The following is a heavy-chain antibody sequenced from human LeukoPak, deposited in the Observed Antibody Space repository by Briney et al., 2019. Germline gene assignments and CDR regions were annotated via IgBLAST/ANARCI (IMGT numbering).Heavy chain of an antibody. CDR2: IIPILGIA. D-gene: IGHD5-24*01. Sequence: SVKVSCKASGGTFSSYAISWVRQAPGQGLEWMGGIIPILGIANYAQKFQGRVTITADKSTSTAYMELSSLRSEDTAVYYCARDDGRDGYGTFAYWGQGTLVTVSS. CDR3: ARDDGRDGYGTFAY. J-gene: IGHJ4*02. V-gene: IGHV1-69*10. CDR1: GGTFSSYA.